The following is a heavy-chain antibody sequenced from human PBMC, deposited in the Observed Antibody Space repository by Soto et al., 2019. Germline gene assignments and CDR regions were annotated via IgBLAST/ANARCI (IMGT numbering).Heavy chain of an antibody. J-gene: IGHJ4*02. V-gene: IGHV3-23*01. CDR3: AKNVGGYCSSSSCLYFDY. Sequence: GGTLRLSCVASGFSFSSYAMSWVRQAPGEGLEWVSSISGSGGTTYYADSVKGRFTISRDNSKNTLYLQMNSLRAEDTAVYYCAKNVGGYCSSSSCLYFDYWGQGTMVTVSS. CDR1: GFSFSSYA. D-gene: IGHD2-2*01. CDR2: ISGSGGTT.